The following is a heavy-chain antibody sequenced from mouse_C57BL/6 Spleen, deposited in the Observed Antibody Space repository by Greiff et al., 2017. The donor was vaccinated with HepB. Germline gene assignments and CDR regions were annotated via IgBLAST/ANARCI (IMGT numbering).Heavy chain of an antibody. V-gene: IGHV3-6*01. CDR2: ISYDGSN. Sequence: VQLKESGPGLVKPSQSLSLTCSVTGYSITSGYYWNWIRQFPGNKLEWMGYISYDGSNNYNPSLKNRISITRDTSKNQFFLKLNSVTTEDTATYYCAREDYDGGWFAYWGQGTLVTVSA. CDR1: GYSITSGYY. J-gene: IGHJ3*01. CDR3: AREDYDGGWFAY. D-gene: IGHD2-4*01.